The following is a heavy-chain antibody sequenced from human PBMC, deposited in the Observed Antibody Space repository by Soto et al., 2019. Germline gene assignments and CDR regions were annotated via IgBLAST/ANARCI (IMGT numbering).Heavy chain of an antibody. V-gene: IGHV4-34*01. CDR2: INHSGST. D-gene: IGHD3-22*01. Sequence: QVQLQQWGAGLLKPSETLSLTCAVYGGSFSGYYWSWIRQPPGKGLEWIGEINHSGSTNYNPSLKRRVTISVDTSKNQFSLKLSSVTAADTAVYYCARGPYYYDSSGYHKHYYYYYGMDVWGQGTTVTVSS. CDR1: GGSFSGYY. J-gene: IGHJ6*02. CDR3: ARGPYYYDSSGYHKHYYYYYGMDV.